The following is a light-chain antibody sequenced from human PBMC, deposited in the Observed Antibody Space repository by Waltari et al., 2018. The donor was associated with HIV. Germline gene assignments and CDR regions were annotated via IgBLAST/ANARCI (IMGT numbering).Light chain of an antibody. CDR1: SSNIGSNP. J-gene: IGLJ1*01. CDR2: RNN. V-gene: IGLV1-47*01. CDR3: SSYTSSSTYV. Sequence: QSVLTQPPSASGTPGQRVTISCSGSSSNIGSNPVYWYQQLPATAPKLLIFRNNQRPSGVPDRFSGSKSGTSASLAISGLRSEDEADYYCSSYTSSSTYVFGTGTKVTVL.